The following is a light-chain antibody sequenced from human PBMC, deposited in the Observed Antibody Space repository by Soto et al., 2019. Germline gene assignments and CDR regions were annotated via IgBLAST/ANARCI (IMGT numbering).Light chain of an antibody. CDR2: DAS. Sequence: EILMTQSPATLSVSPGERATLSCRASQSVSSDLAWYQQKPGQAPRLLIYDASTRATDIPARFSGDGSGTEFTLSISSLQSEDFAVYYCQQYSVWPPVLTFGGGTKVEIK. CDR3: QQYSVWPPVLT. V-gene: IGKV3-15*01. CDR1: QSVSSD. J-gene: IGKJ4*01.